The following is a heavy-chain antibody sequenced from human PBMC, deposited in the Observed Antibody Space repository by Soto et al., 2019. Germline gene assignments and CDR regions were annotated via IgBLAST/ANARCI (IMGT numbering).Heavy chain of an antibody. CDR1: GYTFTSYD. V-gene: IGHV1-8*01. Sequence: ASVKVSCKASGYTFTSYDINWVRQATGQGLEWMGWMNPNSGNTGYAQKFQGRVTMTRNTSISTAYMELSSLRSEDTAVYYCARFPKYYDFWSGYYTESWYFDLWGRGTLVTVSS. J-gene: IGHJ2*01. D-gene: IGHD3-3*01. CDR2: MNPNSGNT. CDR3: ARFPKYYDFWSGYYTESWYFDL.